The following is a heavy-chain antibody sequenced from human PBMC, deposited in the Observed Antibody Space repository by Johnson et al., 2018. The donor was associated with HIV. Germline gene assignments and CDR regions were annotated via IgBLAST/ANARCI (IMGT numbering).Heavy chain of an antibody. V-gene: IGHV3-30*18. CDR1: GFTFSSYA. J-gene: IGHJ3*02. CDR2: IWYDGSNK. Sequence: QMQLVESGGGVVQPGRSLRLSCAASGFTFSSYAMHWVRQAPGKGLEWVAVIWYDGSNKYYADSVKGRFTISRDNSKNTLYLQMNSLRVEDTAVYYCAKLPSRIGPSDIWGQGTMVTVSS. CDR3: AKLPSRIGPSDI. D-gene: IGHD6-13*01.